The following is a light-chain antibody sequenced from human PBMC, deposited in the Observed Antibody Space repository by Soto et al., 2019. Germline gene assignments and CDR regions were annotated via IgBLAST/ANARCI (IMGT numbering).Light chain of an antibody. CDR2: AAS. J-gene: IGKJ1*01. V-gene: IGKV3-20*01. CDR3: QQCGSSPWT. Sequence: IVFTQSPGTLSLSPGDRATLSCRASQSVSSYYLAWYQQKPGQAPRLLIYAASSRATGIPDRFSDGGSGTDFTLTISRLEPEDFAVYYCQQCGSSPWTFGQGTKVDIK. CDR1: QSVSSYY.